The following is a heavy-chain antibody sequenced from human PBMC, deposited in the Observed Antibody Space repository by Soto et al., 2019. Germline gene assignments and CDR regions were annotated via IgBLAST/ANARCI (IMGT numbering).Heavy chain of an antibody. CDR2: ICPCDSDI. CDR1: GPRFLNHW. V-gene: IGHV5-51*01. CDR3: VGQDASGPFDY. J-gene: IGHJ4*02. D-gene: IGHD3-10*01. Sequence: PWESLKISCKYSGPRFLNHWFAWVRQVPGKGLEGMGNICPCDSDIKYSPSLDGQVTISANKSSSTAFLEWRSLRASDTSTYYCVGQDASGPFDYWGQGTRVTVSS.